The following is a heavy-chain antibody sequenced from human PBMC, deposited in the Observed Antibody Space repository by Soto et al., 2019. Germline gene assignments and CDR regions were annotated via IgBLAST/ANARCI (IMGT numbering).Heavy chain of an antibody. J-gene: IGHJ4*02. V-gene: IGHV3-9*01. CDR3: AKGVLRYFDWLYYFDY. D-gene: IGHD3-9*01. CDR1: GFTFDDYA. CDR2: ISWNSGSI. Sequence: EVQLVESGGGLVQPGRYLRLSCAASGFTFDDYAMHWVRQAPGKGLEWVSGISWNSGSIGYADSVKGRFTISRDNAKNSLYLQMNSLRAEDTALYYCAKGVLRYFDWLYYFDYWGQGTLVTVSS.